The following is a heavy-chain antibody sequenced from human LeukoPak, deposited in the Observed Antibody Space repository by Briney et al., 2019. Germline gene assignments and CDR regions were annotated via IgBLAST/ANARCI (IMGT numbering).Heavy chain of an antibody. Sequence: PGGSLRLSCAASGFTFSSYGMHWVRQAPGKGLEWVAVIWYDGSNKYYADSVKGRFTISRDNSKNTLYLQMNSLRAEDTAVYYCARDRTSVGYSCGIDWGQGTLVTVSS. CDR1: GFTFSSYG. CDR3: ARDRTSVGYSCGID. V-gene: IGHV3-33*01. J-gene: IGHJ4*02. CDR2: IWYDGSNK. D-gene: IGHD5-18*01.